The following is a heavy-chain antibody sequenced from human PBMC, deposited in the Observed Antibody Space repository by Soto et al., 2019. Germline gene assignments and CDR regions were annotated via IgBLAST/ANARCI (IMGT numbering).Heavy chain of an antibody. CDR2: IIPIFGTA. V-gene: IGHV1-69*13. D-gene: IGHD4-17*01. Sequence: GASVKVSCKASGGTFSSYAISWVRQAPGQGLEWMGGIIPIFGTANYAQKFQGRVTITADESTSTAYMELSSLRSEDTAVYYCARIPPTGVAHHIWFDPWGQGTLVTVSS. J-gene: IGHJ5*02. CDR3: ARIPPTGVAHHIWFDP. CDR1: GGTFSSYA.